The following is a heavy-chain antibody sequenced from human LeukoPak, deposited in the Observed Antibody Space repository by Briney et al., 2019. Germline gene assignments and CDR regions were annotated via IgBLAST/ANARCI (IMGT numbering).Heavy chain of an antibody. CDR3: ARQGGYNYALLRNWFDP. CDR1: GCTFSSYW. Sequence: GGSLRLSCAASGCTFSSYWMSWVRQAPGKGLEWVANIKQDGSEKYYVDSVKGRFTISRDNAKNSLYLQMNSLRAEDTAVYYCARQGGYNYALLRNWFDPWGQGTLVTVSS. D-gene: IGHD5-18*01. J-gene: IGHJ5*02. CDR2: IKQDGSEK. V-gene: IGHV3-7*01.